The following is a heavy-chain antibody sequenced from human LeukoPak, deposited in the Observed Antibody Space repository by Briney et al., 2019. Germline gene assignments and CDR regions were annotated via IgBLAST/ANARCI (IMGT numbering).Heavy chain of an antibody. V-gene: IGHV1-2*02. Sequence: ASVKVSCKASGYTFTGYYMHWVRQAPGQGPEWMGWINPNSGGTNYAQKFQGRVTMTRDTSISTAYMELSRLRSDDTAVYYCARVSILVDGYNWDYWGQGTLVTVSS. CDR2: INPNSGGT. CDR1: GYTFTGYY. CDR3: ARVSILVDGYNWDY. J-gene: IGHJ4*01. D-gene: IGHD5-12*01.